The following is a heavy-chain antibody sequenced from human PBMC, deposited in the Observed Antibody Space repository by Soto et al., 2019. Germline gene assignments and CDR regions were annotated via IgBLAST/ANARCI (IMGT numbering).Heavy chain of an antibody. CDR3: ARGLFYYYGSGSSYFDY. D-gene: IGHD3-10*01. CDR2: IYPCASYT. V-gene: IGHV5-51*01. Sequence: ESLKICFKGSGYSFTSYWIGWVRQMPGKGLEWMGIIYPCASYTRYSPSFQGQVTISADKSISTAYLQWSSLKASDTAMYYCARGLFYYYGSGSSYFDYWGQGTLVTVSS. CDR1: GYSFTSYW. J-gene: IGHJ4*02.